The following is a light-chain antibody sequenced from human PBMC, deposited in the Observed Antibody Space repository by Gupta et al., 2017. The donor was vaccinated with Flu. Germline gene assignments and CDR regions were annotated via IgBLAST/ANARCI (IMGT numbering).Light chain of an antibody. CDR1: SSNTGSNT. CDR2: SNN. Sequence: QSVLTQPPSASWTTGQTVTISCSGSSSNTGSNTVNWYQQLPGTAPKLLIYSNNQRPSGVPDRFSGSKSGTSASLAISGLQSEDEADYYCAAWDDSLNGWVFGGGTKLTVL. CDR3: AAWDDSLNGWV. J-gene: IGLJ3*02. V-gene: IGLV1-44*01.